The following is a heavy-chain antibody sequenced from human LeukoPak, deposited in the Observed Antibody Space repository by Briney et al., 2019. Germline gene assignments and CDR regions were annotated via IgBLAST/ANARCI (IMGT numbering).Heavy chain of an antibody. D-gene: IGHD4-17*01. Sequence: SETLSLTCAVYGGSFSGYYWSWIRQPPGKGLEWIGEINHSGSTNYNPSLKSRVTISLDTSKNQFSLKLSSVTAADTAMYYCARAGYGDSDFDYWGQGTLVTVSS. CDR3: ARAGYGDSDFDY. V-gene: IGHV4-34*01. J-gene: IGHJ4*02. CDR2: INHSGST. CDR1: GGSFSGYY.